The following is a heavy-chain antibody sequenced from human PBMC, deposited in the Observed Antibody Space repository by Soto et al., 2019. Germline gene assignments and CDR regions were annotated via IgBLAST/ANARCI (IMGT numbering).Heavy chain of an antibody. CDR1: GGSISSSIYY. D-gene: IGHD2-2*01. V-gene: IGHV4-39*01. CDR3: ARSYCSSSTCYAVGFFQH. J-gene: IGHJ1*01. CDR2: IYYSGST. Sequence: SETLSLTCTVSGGSISSSIYYWGWIRQPPGKGLEWIGSIYYSGSTYHNPSLKSRVSISVDTSKSQFSLKLSSVTAADTAVYYCARSYCSSSTCYAVGFFQHWGQGTLVTVSS.